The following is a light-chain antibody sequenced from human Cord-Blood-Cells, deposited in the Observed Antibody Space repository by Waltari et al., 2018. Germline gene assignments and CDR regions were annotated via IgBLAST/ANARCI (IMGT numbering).Light chain of an antibody. CDR3: CSYAGSSTFHVV. V-gene: IGLV2-23*03. CDR1: SSDVGSYNL. Sequence: QSALTQPASVSGSPGQSITISCTGTSSDVGSYNLVSWYQQHPGKVPKLRLYEGSKRPSGVSNRCSGSKSGNTASLTISGLQAEDEADYYCCSYAGSSTFHVVFGGGTKLTVL. CDR2: EGS. J-gene: IGLJ2*01.